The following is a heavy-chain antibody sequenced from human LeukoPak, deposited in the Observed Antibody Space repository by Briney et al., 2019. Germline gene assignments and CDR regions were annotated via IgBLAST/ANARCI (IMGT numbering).Heavy chain of an antibody. J-gene: IGHJ4*02. CDR1: RGSISGYY. Sequence: PSETLSLTCTVSRGSISGYYWSWIRQPPGKGLEWIGYIYYSGTTNYNPSLESRVTMSVDTSKNLFSLNLIPVTAADTAVYYCAKHFVSGYGDPKHFYHLGQGILVTVSS. V-gene: IGHV4-59*08. D-gene: IGHD4-17*01. CDR3: AKHFVSGYGDPKHFYH. CDR2: IYYSGTT.